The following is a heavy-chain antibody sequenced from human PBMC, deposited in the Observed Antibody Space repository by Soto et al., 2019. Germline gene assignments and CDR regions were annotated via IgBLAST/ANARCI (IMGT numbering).Heavy chain of an antibody. Sequence: GESLTISCKGSWYSFTSYSITWVRQMPGKGLEWMGRIDPRDSTTTYSPSFQGHVTIAGDKSITTAYLQWSSLKASDTAMYYCARLGVEGFDYLVFYYWGQGTVVTVSS. CDR1: WYSFTSYS. J-gene: IGHJ4*02. V-gene: IGHV5-10-1*01. D-gene: IGHD5-12*01. CDR2: IDPRDSTT. CDR3: ARLGVEGFDYLVFYY.